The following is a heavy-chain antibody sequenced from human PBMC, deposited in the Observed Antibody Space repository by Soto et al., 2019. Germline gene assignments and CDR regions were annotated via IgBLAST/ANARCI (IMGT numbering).Heavy chain of an antibody. V-gene: IGHV1-46*01. CDR2: INPSGGST. J-gene: IGHJ4*02. CDR3: ARTDIVVVPAASYFDY. CDR1: GYTFTSYD. Sequence: ASVKVSCKASGYTFTSYDMHWVRQAPGQGLEWMGIINPSGGSTSYAQKFQGRVTMTRDTSTSTVYMELSSLRSEDTAVYYCARTDIVVVPAASYFDYWGQGTLVTVSS. D-gene: IGHD2-2*01.